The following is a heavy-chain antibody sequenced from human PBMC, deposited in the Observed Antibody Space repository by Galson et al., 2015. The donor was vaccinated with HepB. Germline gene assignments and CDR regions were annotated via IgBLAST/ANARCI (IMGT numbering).Heavy chain of an antibody. CDR3: ARGDTRSASLGVDY. Sequence: SLRLSCAASGFIVSMNHMTWVRQAPGKGLEWVSIIYSGGSTDYADSVKGRFTISRDNSKNTVFLQIDSLRVEDTAVYYCARGDTRSASLGVDYWGQGTLVTVSA. D-gene: IGHD1-26*01. CDR2: IYSGGST. J-gene: IGHJ4*02. CDR1: GFIVSMNH. V-gene: IGHV3-66*02.